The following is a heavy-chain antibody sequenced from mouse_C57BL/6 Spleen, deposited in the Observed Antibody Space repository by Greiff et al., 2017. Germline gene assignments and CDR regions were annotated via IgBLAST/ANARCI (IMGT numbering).Heavy chain of an antibody. J-gene: IGHJ4*01. CDR1: GFSLTSYA. CDR2: IWTGGGT. CDR3: ASHYSNYDYYAMDY. D-gene: IGHD2-5*01. Sequence: VMLVESGPGLVAPSQSLSITCTVSGFSLTSYAISWVRQPPGKGLEWLGVIWTGGGTNYNSALKSRLSISKDNSKSQVFLKMNSLQTDDTARYYCASHYSNYDYYAMDYWGQGTSVTVSS. V-gene: IGHV2-9-1*01.